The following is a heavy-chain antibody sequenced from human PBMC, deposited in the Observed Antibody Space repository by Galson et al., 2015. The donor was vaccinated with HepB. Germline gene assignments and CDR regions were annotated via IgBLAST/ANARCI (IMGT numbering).Heavy chain of an antibody. CDR3: ARVSMEWELPHGRYFDL. Sequence: SVKVSCKASGGTFSSYAISWVRQAPGQGLEWMGGIIPIFGTANYAQKFQGRVTITADKSTSTAYMELSSLRSEDTAVYYCARVSMEWELPHGRYFDLWGRGTLVTVSS. J-gene: IGHJ2*01. V-gene: IGHV1-69*06. CDR1: GGTFSSYA. CDR2: IIPIFGTA. D-gene: IGHD1-26*01.